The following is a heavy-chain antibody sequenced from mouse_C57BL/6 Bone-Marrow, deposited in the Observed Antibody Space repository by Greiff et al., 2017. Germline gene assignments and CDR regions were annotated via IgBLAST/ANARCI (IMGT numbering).Heavy chain of an antibody. CDR1: GFTFSDYG. Sequence: EVKLMESGGGLVKPGGSLKLSCAASGFTFSDYGMHWVRQAPEKGLEWVAYISSGSSTIYYADTVKGRFTISRDNANNTLFLQMTSLRSEDTAMYYCTRAVGYFDVWGTGTTITVTS. J-gene: IGHJ1*03. CDR3: TRAVGYFDV. D-gene: IGHD3-3*01. CDR2: ISSGSSTI. V-gene: IGHV5-17*01.